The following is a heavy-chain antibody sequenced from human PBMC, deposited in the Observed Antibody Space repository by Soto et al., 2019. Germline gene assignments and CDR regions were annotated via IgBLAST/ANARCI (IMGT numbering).Heavy chain of an antibody. V-gene: IGHV1-18*01. CDR2: ISAYNGNT. CDR1: GYTFTSYG. Sequence: ASVKVSCKASGYTFTSYGISWVRQAPGQGLEWMGWISAYNGNTNYAQKLQGRVTMTTDTSTSTAYMELRSLRSDDTAVYYCARDPPLLTVTTDYYYYGMDVWGQGTTVTVSS. CDR3: ARDPPLLTVTTDYYYYGMDV. J-gene: IGHJ6*02. D-gene: IGHD4-4*01.